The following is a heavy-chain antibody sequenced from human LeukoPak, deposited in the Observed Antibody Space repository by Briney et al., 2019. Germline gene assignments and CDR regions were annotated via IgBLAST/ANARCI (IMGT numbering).Heavy chain of an antibody. CDR2: IYYSGST. Sequence: SETLFLTCTVSGGSISSSSYYWGWIRQPPGKGLEWIGNIYYSGSTYYNPSLKSRVTMSVDTSKNQFSLKVSSVTAADTAVYYCARLMRLSGSLTDYWGQGTLVTVSS. D-gene: IGHD3-10*01. CDR1: GGSISSSSYY. J-gene: IGHJ4*02. CDR3: ARLMRLSGSLTDY. V-gene: IGHV4-39*01.